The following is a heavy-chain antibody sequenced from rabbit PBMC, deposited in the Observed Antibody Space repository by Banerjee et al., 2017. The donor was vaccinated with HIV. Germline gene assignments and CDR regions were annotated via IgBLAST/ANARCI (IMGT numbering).Heavy chain of an antibody. CDR2: IDVGTSAVT. CDR3: ARCDAYGGGVNTNL. J-gene: IGHJ4*01. Sequence: QEQLVESGGGLVQPEGSLTLTCTASGFSFSSSYYICWARQAPGKGLEWVACIDVGTSAVTYYANWAKGRFTISKTSSTTVTLQMTSLTAADTATYFCARCDAYGGGVNTNLWGPGTLVTVS. V-gene: IGHV1S45*01. D-gene: IGHD6-1*01. CDR1: GFSFSSSYY.